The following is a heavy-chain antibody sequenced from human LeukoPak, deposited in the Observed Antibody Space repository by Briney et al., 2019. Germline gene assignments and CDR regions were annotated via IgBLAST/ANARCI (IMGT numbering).Heavy chain of an antibody. Sequence: NPSQTLSLTCTVSGGSISSGGYYWSWIRQHPGKGLEWIGYIYYSGSTYYNPSRKSRVTISVDTSKNQFSLKLSSVTAADTAVYYCARGGVTAIRDAFDIWGQGTMVTVSS. V-gene: IGHV4-31*03. CDR3: ARGGVTAIRDAFDI. CDR2: IYYSGST. D-gene: IGHD2-21*02. CDR1: GGSISSGGYY. J-gene: IGHJ3*02.